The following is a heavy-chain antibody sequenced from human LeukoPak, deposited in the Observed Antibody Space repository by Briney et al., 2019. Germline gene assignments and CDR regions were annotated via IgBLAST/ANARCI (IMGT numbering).Heavy chain of an antibody. V-gene: IGHV3-74*01. Sequence: GGSLRLSCAASGFSFSVYWMHWVRQAPGKGPVWVSRIKTDGSITDYADSVKGRFTISRDNAKNTLYLQMNSLRAEDTAVYYCARVRITMVRGYYYYYMDVWGKGTTVTISS. CDR1: GFSFSVYW. D-gene: IGHD3-10*01. CDR2: IKTDGSIT. J-gene: IGHJ6*03. CDR3: ARVRITMVRGYYYYYMDV.